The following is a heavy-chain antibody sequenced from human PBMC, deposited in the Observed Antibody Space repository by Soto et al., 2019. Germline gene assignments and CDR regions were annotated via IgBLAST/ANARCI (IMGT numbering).Heavy chain of an antibody. Sequence: ASVKVSCKASGYTFTSYYMHWVRQAPGQGLEWLGIINPSGGSTSYAQKFQGRVTMTRDTSTSTLYMELSSLRSDDTAVYYCARSALAGIPCGMDVWGQGTTVTVSS. D-gene: IGHD6-19*01. CDR3: ARSALAGIPCGMDV. V-gene: IGHV1-46*01. J-gene: IGHJ6*02. CDR1: GYTFTSYY. CDR2: INPSGGST.